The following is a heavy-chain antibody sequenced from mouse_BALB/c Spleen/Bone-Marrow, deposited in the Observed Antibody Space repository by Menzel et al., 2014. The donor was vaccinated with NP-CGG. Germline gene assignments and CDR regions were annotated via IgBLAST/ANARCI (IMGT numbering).Heavy chain of an antibody. D-gene: IGHD2-1*01. Sequence: VQLVESGAELARPGASVKMSCKASGYTFTYYTMHWVKQRPGQGLEWIGYINPSSGYTNYNQKFKDKATLTADKSSSTAYMQLSSLTSDDSTVYYCAGSGNYPLSAMDSWGQGTSVTVSS. J-gene: IGHJ4*01. CDR2: INPSSGYT. V-gene: IGHV1-4*01. CDR3: AGSGNYPLSAMDS. CDR1: GYTFTYYT.